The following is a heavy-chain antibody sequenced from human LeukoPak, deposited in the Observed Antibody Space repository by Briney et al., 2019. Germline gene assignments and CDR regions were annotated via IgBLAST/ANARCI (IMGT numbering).Heavy chain of an antibody. Sequence: PGGSLRLSCAASGFTFSSYEMNWVRQAPGKGLEWVSYISSSGSTIYYADSVKGRFTISRDNAKNSLYLQMNSLRAEDTAVYYCARGVRGGDPQYDYYYYYMDVWGKGTTVTVSS. CDR3: ARGVRGGDPQYDYYYYYMDV. D-gene: IGHD2-21*02. V-gene: IGHV3-48*03. CDR1: GFTFSSYE. J-gene: IGHJ6*03. CDR2: ISSSGSTI.